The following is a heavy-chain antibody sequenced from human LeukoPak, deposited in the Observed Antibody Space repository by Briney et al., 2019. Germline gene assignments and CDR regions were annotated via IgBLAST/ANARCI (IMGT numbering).Heavy chain of an antibody. J-gene: IGHJ5*02. D-gene: IGHD3-3*01. CDR2: ISAYNGNT. CDR3: ARVDAREPITIFVPTRGNWFDP. Sequence: EASVKVSCKTSGYTFTNYGITWVRQAPGQGLEWMGWISAYNGNTNYAQKLQGRVTLTTDTSTSTAYMDLRSLRSDDTAVYYCARVDAREPITIFVPTRGNWFDPWGQGTLVTVSS. V-gene: IGHV1-18*01. CDR1: GYTFTNYG.